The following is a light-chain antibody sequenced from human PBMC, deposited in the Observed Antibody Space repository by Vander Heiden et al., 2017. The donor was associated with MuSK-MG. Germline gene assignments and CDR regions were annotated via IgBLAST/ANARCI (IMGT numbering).Light chain of an antibody. CDR1: SSDVGSYNL. Sequence: QSALTQPASVSGSPGQSITISCTGTSSDVGSYNLVSWYQQHPGNAPKLMMEDVSKRPSGVSNRGSASKSANNASTTTSGLQAENDADEYCCQSAGSSTAVFGGGTKMTVL. CDR3: CQSAGSSTAV. CDR2: DVS. V-gene: IGLV2-23*02. J-gene: IGLJ3*02.